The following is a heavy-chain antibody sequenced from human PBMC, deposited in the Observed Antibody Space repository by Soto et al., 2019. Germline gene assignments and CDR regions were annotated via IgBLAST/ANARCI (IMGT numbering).Heavy chain of an antibody. J-gene: IGHJ4*02. D-gene: IGHD7-27*01. CDR1: GGSFSGYY. CDR2: INHSGST. Sequence: SETLSLTCAVYGGSFSGYYWSWIRQPPGKGLEWIGEINHSGSTNYNPSLKSRVTISVDTSKNQFSLKLSSVTAADTAVYYCARRNKIHWGHWGQGTLVIVSS. V-gene: IGHV4-34*01. CDR3: ARRNKIHWGH.